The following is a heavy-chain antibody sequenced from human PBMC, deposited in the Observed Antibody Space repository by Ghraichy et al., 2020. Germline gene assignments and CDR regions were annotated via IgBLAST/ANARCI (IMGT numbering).Heavy chain of an antibody. CDR1: GGSISSSSYY. CDR3: ARHLDSYCSGGSCYWG. Sequence: SQTLSLTCTVSGGSISSSSYYWGWIRQPPGKGLEWIGSIYYSGSTYYNPSLKSRVTISVDTSKNQFSLKLSSVTAADTAVYYCARHLDSYCSGGSCYWGWGQGTLVTVSS. D-gene: IGHD2-15*01. CDR2: IYYSGST. V-gene: IGHV4-39*01. J-gene: IGHJ4*02.